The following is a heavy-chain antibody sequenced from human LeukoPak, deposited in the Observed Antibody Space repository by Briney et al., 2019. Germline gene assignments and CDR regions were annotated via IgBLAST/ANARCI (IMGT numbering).Heavy chain of an antibody. D-gene: IGHD6-13*01. CDR2: IYYSGST. Sequence: SETLSLTCTVSGGSISSSSYYWGWIRQPPGKGLEWIGSIYYSGSTYYNPSLKSRVTISVDTSKNQFSLKLSSVTAADTAVYYCARESDYQGYSSTWHFFDYWGQGTLVTVSS. V-gene: IGHV4-39*07. CDR3: ARESDYQGYSSTWHFFDY. J-gene: IGHJ4*02. CDR1: GGSISSSSYY.